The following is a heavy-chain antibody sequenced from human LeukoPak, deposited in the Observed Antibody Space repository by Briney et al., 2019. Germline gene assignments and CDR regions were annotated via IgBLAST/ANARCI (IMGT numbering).Heavy chain of an antibody. CDR3: AANSADYNTLGSSYKV. CDR2: INHSGST. CDR1: GGSFSGYY. V-gene: IGHV4-34*01. Sequence: SETLSLTCAVYGGSFSGYYWSWIRQPPGKGLEWIGEINHSGSTNYNPSLKSRVTISVDTSKNQFSLKLSSVTAADTAVFYCAANSADYNTLGSSYKVWGQGTLVTVSS. J-gene: IGHJ4*02. D-gene: IGHD3-10*01.